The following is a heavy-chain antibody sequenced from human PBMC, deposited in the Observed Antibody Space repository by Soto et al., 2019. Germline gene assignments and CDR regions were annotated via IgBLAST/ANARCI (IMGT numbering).Heavy chain of an antibody. J-gene: IGHJ4*02. CDR3: AKGCYAFDY. CDR2: ISDGGTST. D-gene: IGHD6-19*01. Sequence: EVQQLESGGGLIQPGGSLRLSCAASGFTFSSYAMTWVRQAPGKGLAWVSRISDGGTSTYYADSVKGRFTISRDNSKNTLYLQMNSLRAEATAVYYCAKGCYAFDYWGQGTLVTVSS. CDR1: GFTFSSYA. V-gene: IGHV3-23*01.